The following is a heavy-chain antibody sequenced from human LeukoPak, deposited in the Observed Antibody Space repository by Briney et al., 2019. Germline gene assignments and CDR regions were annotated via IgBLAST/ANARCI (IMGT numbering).Heavy chain of an antibody. CDR1: GFTFSSYW. V-gene: IGHV3-23*01. J-gene: IGHJ2*01. Sequence: PGGSLRLSCAASGFTFSSYWMHWVRQAPGKGLVWVSAISGSGGSTYYADSVKGRFTISRDNSKNTLYLQMNSLRAEDTAVYYCAKFDSNYPNWYFDLWGRGTLVTVSS. CDR3: AKFDSNYPNWYFDL. CDR2: ISGSGGST. D-gene: IGHD4-11*01.